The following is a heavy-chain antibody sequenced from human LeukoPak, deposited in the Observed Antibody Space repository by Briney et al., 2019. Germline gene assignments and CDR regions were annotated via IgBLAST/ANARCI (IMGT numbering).Heavy chain of an antibody. CDR3: ARLADCSSSSCRSFDY. CDR1: GYPFTGYY. Sequence: GASVKVSCKASGYPFTGYYLHWVRQAPGQGLEWMGWINPNSGFTNYAQKFQGRVTMTRDTSIRTAYMELSRLRSDDTAVYYCARLADCSSSSCRSFDYWGQGTLVTVSS. J-gene: IGHJ4*02. V-gene: IGHV1-2*02. CDR2: INPNSGFT. D-gene: IGHD2-2*01.